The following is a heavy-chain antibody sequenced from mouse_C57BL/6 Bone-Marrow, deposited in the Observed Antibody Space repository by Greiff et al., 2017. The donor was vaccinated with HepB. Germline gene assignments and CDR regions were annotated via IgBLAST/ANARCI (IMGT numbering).Heavy chain of an antibody. Sequence: EVQLQQSGAELVRPGASVKLSCTASGFNIKDDYMHWVKQRPEQGLEWIGWIDPENGDTEYASKFQGKATITADTSSNTAYLQLSSLKSEDTAVYYCTSYGSSYDWFAYWGQGTLVTVSA. J-gene: IGHJ3*01. CDR1: GFNIKDDY. CDR3: TSYGSSYDWFAY. V-gene: IGHV14-4*01. D-gene: IGHD1-1*01. CDR2: IDPENGDT.